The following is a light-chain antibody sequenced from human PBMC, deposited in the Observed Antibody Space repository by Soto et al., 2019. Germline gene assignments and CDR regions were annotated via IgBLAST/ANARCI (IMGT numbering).Light chain of an antibody. CDR1: QSVSSN. J-gene: IGKJ1*01. Sequence: EIVMTQSPATLSVSPGERATLSCRASQSVSSNLACYQQKPGQAPMLLIYGASTRATGIPARFSGSGSGTEFTLTISSLQSEDFAVYYCQQYNNWPRTFGQGTKVEIK. CDR2: GAS. V-gene: IGKV3-15*01. CDR3: QQYNNWPRT.